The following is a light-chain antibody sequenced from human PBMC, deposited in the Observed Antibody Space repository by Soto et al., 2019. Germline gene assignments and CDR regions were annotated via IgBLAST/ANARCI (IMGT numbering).Light chain of an antibody. CDR2: GAL. Sequence: EIVLTQSPGTLFLSPGERATLSCRASQSVSSSYLAWYQQKPGQAPRLLIYGALNRATGIPDRFSASGSGTDFTLTISRLEPEDFAMYYCQQYGSSPPYTFGQGTKLEIK. CDR1: QSVSSSY. CDR3: QQYGSSPPYT. J-gene: IGKJ2*01. V-gene: IGKV3-20*01.